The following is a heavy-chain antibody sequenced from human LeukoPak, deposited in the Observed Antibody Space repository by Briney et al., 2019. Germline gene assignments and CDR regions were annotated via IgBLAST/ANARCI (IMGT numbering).Heavy chain of an antibody. D-gene: IGHD1-1*01. Sequence: PVGSLRPSCAASRFTPCNYAMNTGAEAPGTRVEGGTVINDSGCNTFYADSVKGRFTISRYNSKNTLYLQMSSLRVEDTAVYYCARSLKWNLVGFDYWGQGTLVTVSS. V-gene: IGHV3-23*01. J-gene: IGHJ4*02. CDR2: INDSGCNT. CDR3: ARSLKWNLVGFDY. CDR1: RFTPCNYA.